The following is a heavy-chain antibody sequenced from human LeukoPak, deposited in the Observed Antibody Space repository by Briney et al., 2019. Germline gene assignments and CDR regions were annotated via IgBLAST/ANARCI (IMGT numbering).Heavy chain of an antibody. V-gene: IGHV4-4*07. CDR2: IYTSGST. CDR1: GGSISSYY. Sequence: HPSETLSLTCTVSGGSISSYYWSWIRQPAGKGLEWIGRIYTSGSTNYNPSLKSRVTMSVDTSKNQFSLKLSSVTAADTAVYYCARTTRDDYSNNGAFDIWGQGTMVTVSS. CDR3: ARTTRDDYSNNGAFDI. J-gene: IGHJ3*02. D-gene: IGHD4-11*01.